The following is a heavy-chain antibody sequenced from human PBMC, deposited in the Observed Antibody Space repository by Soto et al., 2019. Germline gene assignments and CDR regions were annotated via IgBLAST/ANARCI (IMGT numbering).Heavy chain of an antibody. Sequence: EVQLLESGGGLVQPGGSLRLSCAASRFTFSSYAMSWVRQAPGKGLEWISAVSGSGGSTYYADSVKGRFTISRDNSKDTLYLQMNNLRAEDTAVYYCAKPPDYNWNDYWGQGTLVTFSS. CDR3: AKPPDYNWNDY. D-gene: IGHD1-20*01. J-gene: IGHJ4*02. CDR2: VSGSGGST. V-gene: IGHV3-23*01. CDR1: RFTFSSYA.